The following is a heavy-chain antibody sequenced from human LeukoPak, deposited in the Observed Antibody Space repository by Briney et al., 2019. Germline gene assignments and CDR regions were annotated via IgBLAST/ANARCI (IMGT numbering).Heavy chain of an antibody. Sequence: PSETLSLTCTVSGGSIGSSSYYWGWIRQPPGKGLEWIGSIYYSGSTYYNPSLRSRVTISVDTSKIQISLKLNSVTAADTAVYYCAGLRDYYYNYMDVWGKGTTVTISS. J-gene: IGHJ6*03. V-gene: IGHV4-39*01. CDR2: IYYSGST. CDR3: AGLRDYYYNYMDV. CDR1: GGSIGSSSYY.